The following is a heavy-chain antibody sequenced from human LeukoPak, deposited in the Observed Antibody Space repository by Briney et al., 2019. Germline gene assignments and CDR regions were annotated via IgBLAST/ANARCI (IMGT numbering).Heavy chain of an antibody. CDR1: GFSFSSFG. CDR2: ISASGANT. Sequence: GGSLRLSCTASGFSFSSFGMSWVRQAPGKGLEWVSTISASGANTHYADSVKGLFTISRDNSKNTLHLQMNTLRVEDTALYYCAKDVGFCFGDSCSFFDYWGQGALVNVSS. D-gene: IGHD2-15*01. CDR3: AKDVGFCFGDSCSFFDY. J-gene: IGHJ4*02. V-gene: IGHV3-23*01.